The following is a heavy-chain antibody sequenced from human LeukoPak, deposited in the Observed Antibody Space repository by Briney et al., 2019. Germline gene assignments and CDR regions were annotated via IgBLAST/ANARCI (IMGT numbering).Heavy chain of an antibody. D-gene: IGHD2-2*01. CDR2: IRYDGSNK. CDR1: GFTFSSYG. CDR3: VKSTSGEIIVVPAFDY. J-gene: IGHJ4*02. V-gene: IGHV3-30*02. Sequence: PGGSLRLSCAASGFTFSSYGMHWVRQAPGKGLEWVAFIRYDGSNKYYADSVKGRFTISRDNAKNSLYLQMNSLRVEDTALYYCVKSTSGEIIVVPAFDYWGQGTLVTVSS.